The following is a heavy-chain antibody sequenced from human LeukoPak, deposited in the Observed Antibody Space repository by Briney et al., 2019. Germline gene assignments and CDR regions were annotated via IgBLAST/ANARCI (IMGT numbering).Heavy chain of an antibody. V-gene: IGHV5-51*01. CDR3: ARRQYCSGGDCYSGAFDI. CDR1: GYRFNTYW. D-gene: IGHD2-15*01. CDR2: IYPGDSDT. J-gene: IGHJ3*02. Sequence: GESLKISCKGSGYRFNTYWIAWVRQMPGKGLEWMGIIYPGDSDTRYSPPFQGQVSISADKSINTACLQWSSLKASDTAIYYCARRQYCSGGDCYSGAFDIWGQGTMVTVSS.